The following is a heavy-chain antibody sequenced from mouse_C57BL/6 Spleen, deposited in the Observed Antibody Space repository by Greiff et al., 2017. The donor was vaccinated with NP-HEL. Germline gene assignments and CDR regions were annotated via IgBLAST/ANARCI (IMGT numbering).Heavy chain of an antibody. CDR1: GYTFTSYW. Sequence: QVQLQQPGAELVRPGTSVKLSCKASGYTFTSYWMHWVKQRPGQGLEWIGVIDPSDSYTNYNQKFKGKATLTVDTSSSTAYMQLSSLTSEDSAVYDCARGGYYGSSYGYAMDYWGQGTSVTVSS. CDR2: IDPSDSYT. V-gene: IGHV1-59*01. D-gene: IGHD1-1*01. J-gene: IGHJ4*01. CDR3: ARGGYYGSSYGYAMDY.